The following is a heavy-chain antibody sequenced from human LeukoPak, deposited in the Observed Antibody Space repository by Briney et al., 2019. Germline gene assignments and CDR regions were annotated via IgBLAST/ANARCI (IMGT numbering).Heavy chain of an antibody. CDR3: ARVTVINDAFDT. D-gene: IGHD3-10*01. V-gene: IGHV4-59*01. CDR2: IYYSGST. CDR1: GGSISSYY. J-gene: IGHJ3*02. Sequence: SETLSLTCTVSGGSISSYYWSWIRQPPGKGLEWIGYIYYSGSTNYNPSLKSRVTISVDTSKNQFSLKLSSVTAADTAVYYCARVTVINDAFDTWGQGTMVTVSS.